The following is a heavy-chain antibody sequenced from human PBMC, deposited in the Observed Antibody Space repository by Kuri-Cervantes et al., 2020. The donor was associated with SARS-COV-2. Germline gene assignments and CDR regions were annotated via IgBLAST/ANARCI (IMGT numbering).Heavy chain of an antibody. J-gene: IGHJ6*03. CDR1: GYTFTGYY. CDR2: INPNSGST. Sequence: ASVKVSCKASGYTFTGYYMHWLRQAPGQVLEWMGWINPNSGSTNYAQKFQGRVTMTSDTSISTAYMELSRLRSDDTDVYYCAREAAMATSDYYYYMDVWGKGTTVTVSS. V-gene: IGHV1-2*02. CDR3: AREAAMATSDYYYYMDV. D-gene: IGHD5-18*01.